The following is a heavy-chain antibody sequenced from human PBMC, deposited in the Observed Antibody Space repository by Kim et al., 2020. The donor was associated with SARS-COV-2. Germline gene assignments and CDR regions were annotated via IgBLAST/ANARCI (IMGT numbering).Heavy chain of an antibody. J-gene: IGHJ4*02. CDR1: GGSISSSSYY. CDR3: ARTAVGPVPPF. Sequence: SETLSLTCTVSGGSISSSSYYWGWIRQPPGKGLEWIGSIYYSGSTYYNPSLKSRVTISVDTSKNQFSLKLSSVTAADTAVYYCARTAVGPVPPFWGQGTLVTVSS. D-gene: IGHD2-15*01. V-gene: IGHV4-39*01. CDR2: IYYSGST.